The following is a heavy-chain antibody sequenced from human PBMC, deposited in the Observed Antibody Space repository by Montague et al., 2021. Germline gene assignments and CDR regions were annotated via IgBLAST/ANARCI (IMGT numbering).Heavy chain of an antibody. D-gene: IGHD3-16*01. CDR2: IYCSRST. Sequence: SETLSLTCTVSGGSVSSGSYYWIWIPPPPGKGLEWYGYIYCSRSTNSTLSLQRRITISIDTSKNQFSLRLSSVAAADTAVYYCAGWGLLEKYYFDYWGQGTPVTVSS. V-gene: IGHV4-61*01. CDR3: AGWGLLEKYYFDY. J-gene: IGHJ4*02. CDR1: GGSVSSGSYY.